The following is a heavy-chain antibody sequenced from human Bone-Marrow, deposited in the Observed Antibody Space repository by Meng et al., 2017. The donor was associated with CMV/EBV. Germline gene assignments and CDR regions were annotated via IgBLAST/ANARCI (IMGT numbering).Heavy chain of an antibody. CDR3: ARGYYGSGSYFTY. J-gene: IGHJ4*02. V-gene: IGHV1-8*01. Sequence: ASVKVSCKASGYTFTSYDINWVRQATGQGLEWMGWMNPNSGNTGYAQKFQGRVTMTRNTCISTAYMELSRLRSDDTAVYYCARGYYGSGSYFTYWGQGTRVTVSS. CDR1: GYTFTSYD. CDR2: MNPNSGNT. D-gene: IGHD3-10*01.